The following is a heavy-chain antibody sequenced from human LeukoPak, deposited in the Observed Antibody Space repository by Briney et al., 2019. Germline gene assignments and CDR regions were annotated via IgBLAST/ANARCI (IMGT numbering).Heavy chain of an antibody. V-gene: IGHV1-2*02. CDR3: AREISGDGSNYFDY. CDR2: INPNSGGT. J-gene: IGHJ4*02. D-gene: IGHD5-12*01. CDR1: GYTFTGYY. Sequence: ASVKVSCKASGYTFTGYYIHWVRQAPGQGLEWMGWINPNSGGTNYAQKFQGRVTMTRDTSISTAYMELSRLRSDDTAVSYCAREISGDGSNYFDYWGQGTLVTVSS.